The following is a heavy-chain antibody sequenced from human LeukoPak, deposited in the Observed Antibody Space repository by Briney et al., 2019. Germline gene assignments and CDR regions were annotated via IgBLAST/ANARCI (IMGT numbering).Heavy chain of an antibody. V-gene: IGHV3-74*01. CDR3: ARGFYNDYPFDY. CDR2: INSDGSST. CDR1: GFTFSSYW. J-gene: IGHJ4*02. Sequence: PGGSLRLSCAASGFTFSSYWMHWVRQAPGKGLVWVSRINSDGSSTNYVDSVKGRFTISRDNAKNTLHLQMNSLRAEDTAVYFCARGFYNDYPFDYWGQGILVTVSS. D-gene: IGHD4-11*01.